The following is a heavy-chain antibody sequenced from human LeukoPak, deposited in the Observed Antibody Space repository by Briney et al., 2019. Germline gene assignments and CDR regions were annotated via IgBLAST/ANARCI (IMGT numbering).Heavy chain of an antibody. CDR3: AREGYYGSGSPPSLYFDY. CDR1: GFTFRNYV. V-gene: IGHV3-30-3*01. J-gene: IGHJ4*02. CDR2: TSSDLNVK. D-gene: IGHD3-10*01. Sequence: GGSPRLSCAASGFTFRNYVIHWVRQAPGKGLEWVAVTSSDLNVKLYADSVKGRFTISRDNSRSTLYLQMNSQRPEDTAIYYCAREGYYGSGSPPSLYFDYWGQGTLVTVSS.